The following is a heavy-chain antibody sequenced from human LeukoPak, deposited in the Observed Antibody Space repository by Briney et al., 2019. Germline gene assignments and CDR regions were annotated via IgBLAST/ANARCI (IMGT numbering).Heavy chain of an antibody. Sequence: GGSLRLSCAASGFTFNHYGMHWVRQAPGKGLEWVAVISYDGSNKYYADSVKGRFTISRDNSKNTLYLQMNSLRAEDTAVYYCASISYSGSRSAWGQGTLVTVSS. V-gene: IGHV3-30*03. CDR1: GFTFNHYG. CDR3: ASISYSGSRSA. D-gene: IGHD1-26*01. J-gene: IGHJ5*02. CDR2: ISYDGSNK.